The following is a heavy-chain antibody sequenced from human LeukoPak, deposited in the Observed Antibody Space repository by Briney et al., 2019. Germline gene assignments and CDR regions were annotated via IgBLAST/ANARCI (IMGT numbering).Heavy chain of an antibody. J-gene: IGHJ4*02. V-gene: IGHV4-30-4*01. CDR1: GGSISSGDYY. Sequence: SETLSLTCTVSGGSISSGDYYWIWIRQPPGKGLEWIGYIYYTGSTYYNPSLKSRVTISVDTSKNQFSLKLSSVTAADTAVYYCARGSDTAAGLYWGQGTLVTVSS. D-gene: IGHD6-13*01. CDR3: ARGSDTAAGLY. CDR2: IYYTGST.